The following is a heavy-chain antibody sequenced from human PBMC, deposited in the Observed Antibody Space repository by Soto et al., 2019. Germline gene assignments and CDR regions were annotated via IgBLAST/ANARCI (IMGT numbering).Heavy chain of an antibody. D-gene: IGHD1-1*01. CDR1: GGSISSYY. Sequence: SETLSLTCTVSGGSISSYYWSWIRQPPGKGLEWIVYIYYSGSTNYNPSLKSRVTISVDTSNNQFSLKLSSVTAADTAVYYCARLATRYYFDYWGQGTLVTVSS. V-gene: IGHV4-59*08. J-gene: IGHJ4*02. CDR3: ARLATRYYFDY. CDR2: IYYSGST.